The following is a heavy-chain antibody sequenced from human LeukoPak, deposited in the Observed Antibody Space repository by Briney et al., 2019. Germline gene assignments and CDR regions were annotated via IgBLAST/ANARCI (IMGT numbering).Heavy chain of an antibody. V-gene: IGHV3-74*01. CDR1: GFTFSNYW. Sequence: GGSLRLSCRASGFTFSNYWMHWVRQAPGKGLVWVSRINTDGTTTTYADSVKGRFTISRDNAKNSLYLQMNSLRAEDTAVYYCAELGITMIGGVWGKGTTVTISS. CDR2: INTDGTTT. CDR3: AELGITMIGGV. J-gene: IGHJ6*04. D-gene: IGHD3-10*02.